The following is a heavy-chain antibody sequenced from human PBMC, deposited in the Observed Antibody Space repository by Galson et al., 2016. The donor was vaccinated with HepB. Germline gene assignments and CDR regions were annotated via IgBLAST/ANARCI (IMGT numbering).Heavy chain of an antibody. V-gene: IGHV3-33*01. CDR3: ARGVGYGSGSHFDY. CDR2: IWYDGSNK. D-gene: IGHD3-10*01. J-gene: IGHJ4*02. Sequence: SLRLSCAASGFTSSSYGMHWVRQAPGKGLEWMAGIWYDGSNKDYADSVKGRFTISRDNSKNALYLQMNSLRAEDTAVYYCARGVGYGSGSHFDYWGQGTLVTVSS. CDR1: GFTSSSYG.